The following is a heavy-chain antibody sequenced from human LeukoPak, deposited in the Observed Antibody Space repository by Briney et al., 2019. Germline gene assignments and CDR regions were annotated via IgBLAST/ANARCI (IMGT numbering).Heavy chain of an antibody. CDR2: ISGDGGST. J-gene: IGHJ6*02. V-gene: IGHV3-43*02. CDR3: AKDGGPSGYCHYYYYGMDV. Sequence: QPGGSLRLSCAASGFTFDDYAMHWVRQAPGKGLEWVSLISGDGGSTYYADSVKGRFTISRDNSKNSLYLQMNSLRTEDTALYYCAKDGGPSGYCHYYYYGMDVWGQGTTVTVSS. CDR1: GFTFDDYA. D-gene: IGHD3-22*01.